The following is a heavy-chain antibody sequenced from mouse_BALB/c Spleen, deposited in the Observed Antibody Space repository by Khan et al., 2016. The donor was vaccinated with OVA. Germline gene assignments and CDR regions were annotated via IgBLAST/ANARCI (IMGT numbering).Heavy chain of an antibody. CDR1: GDSITSGY. V-gene: IGHV3-8*02. CDR2: IIYTGYT. D-gene: IGHD2-14*01. J-gene: IGHJ3*01. Sequence: EVQLQESGPSLVKPSQTLSLTCSVTGDSITSGYWNWIRKFPGNKLEYMGYIIYTGYTYYNPSLKSRISITRHTSKNQYSLMLNSVTDEDTATDYCARSTYRYAFVYWGQGTLVTVSA. CDR3: ARSTYRYAFVY.